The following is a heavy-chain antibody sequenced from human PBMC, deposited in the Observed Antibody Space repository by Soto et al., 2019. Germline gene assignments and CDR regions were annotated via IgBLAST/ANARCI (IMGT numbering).Heavy chain of an antibody. D-gene: IGHD3-10*01. V-gene: IGHV3-33*01. CDR2: IWYDGSNK. CDR3: ARWEGTGRGFDY. Sequence: QVQLVESGGGVVQPGRSLRLSCAASGSTFSSYGMHWVRQAPGKGLEWVALIWYDGSNKDYADSVKGRFTISRDNVKNKLYLHMNSLRAEDTAVYYCARWEGTGRGFDYWGQGTLVTVSS. J-gene: IGHJ4*02. CDR1: GSTFSSYG.